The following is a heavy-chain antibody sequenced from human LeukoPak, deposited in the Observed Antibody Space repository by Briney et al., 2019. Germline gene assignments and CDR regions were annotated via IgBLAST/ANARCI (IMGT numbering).Heavy chain of an antibody. V-gene: IGHV4-59*02. CDR1: GASVSRSY. CDR3: VRGAGGPEY. CDR2: TSYSGDT. J-gene: IGHJ4*02. Sequence: PSETLSLTCTVSGASVSRSYWSWIRQPPGKTLEWIGYTSYSGDTNFNPSLESRVTISIDAPNNHFYPRMTSVTAADTAIYYCVRGAGGPEYWGQGILVTVAS. D-gene: IGHD3-16*01.